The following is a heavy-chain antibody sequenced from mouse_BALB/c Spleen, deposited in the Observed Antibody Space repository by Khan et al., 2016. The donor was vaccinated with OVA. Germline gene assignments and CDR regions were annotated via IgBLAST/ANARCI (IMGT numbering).Heavy chain of an antibody. J-gene: IGHJ3*01. V-gene: IGHV1S135*01. CDR2: IDPFSGDT. D-gene: IGHD2-2*01. CDR1: GYSFTSYY. Sequence: QLQESGPELMKPGASVKISCKASGYSFTSYYIHWVMQSHGKSLEWIGYIDPFSGDTTYNQKFKGKATLTVDKSSSTAYIHLSSPTSEDSAVYYCTRHGYVAWFTYWGQGTLVTVSA. CDR3: TRHGYVAWFTY.